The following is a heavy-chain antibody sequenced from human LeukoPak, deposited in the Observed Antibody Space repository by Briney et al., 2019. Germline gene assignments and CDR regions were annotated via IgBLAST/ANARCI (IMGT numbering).Heavy chain of an antibody. CDR1: GLTLSNNG. Sequence: GGSLRLSCAVSGLTLSNNGMSWVRQAQGKGLEWVAGISDSGGRTNYADSVKGRFTISRDNPKNTLYLQMNSLRAEDTAVYFCAKRGVVIRVILVGFHKEAYYFDSWGQGVLVTVSS. CDR2: ISDSGGRT. D-gene: IGHD3-10*01. CDR3: AKRGVVIRVILVGFHKEAYYFDS. V-gene: IGHV3-23*01. J-gene: IGHJ4*02.